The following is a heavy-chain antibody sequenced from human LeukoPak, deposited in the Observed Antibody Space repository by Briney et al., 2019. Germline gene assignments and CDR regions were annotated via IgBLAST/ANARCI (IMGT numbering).Heavy chain of an antibody. CDR3: ARDPYRIAVAGKDWFDP. J-gene: IGHJ5*02. CDR2: INPNSGGT. V-gene: IGHV1-2*06. D-gene: IGHD6-19*01. CDR1: GYTFTGYY. Sequence: GASVTVSCKASGYTFTGYYMHWVRQAPGQGLEWMGRINPNSGGTNYAQKFQGRVTMTRDTSISTAYMELSRRRSDDTAVYYCARDPYRIAVAGKDWFDPWGQGTMVTVSS.